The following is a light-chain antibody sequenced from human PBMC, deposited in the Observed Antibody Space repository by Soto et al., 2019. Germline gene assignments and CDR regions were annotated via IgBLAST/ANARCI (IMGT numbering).Light chain of an antibody. V-gene: IGKV1-39*01. CDR3: QQSSSSPIT. CDR1: QSISRY. Sequence: DIQMTQSPSSLSTSVGDTVTITCRSSQSISRYLNWYQQKPGKAPKLLIYAASSLQSGVPSRFSGSGSGTDFTLTISSLQPEDCATYYCQQSSSSPITFGQGTRLEIK. CDR2: AAS. J-gene: IGKJ5*01.